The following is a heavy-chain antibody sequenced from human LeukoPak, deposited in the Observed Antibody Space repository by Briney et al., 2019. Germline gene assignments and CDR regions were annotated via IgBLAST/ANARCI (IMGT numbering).Heavy chain of an antibody. CDR1: GFTFSSDA. CDR3: ARVGTDCSGGSCYFDY. D-gene: IGHD2-15*01. V-gene: IGHV3-64*01. J-gene: IGHJ4*02. Sequence: GGCLRLPCAASGFTFSSDAMHWARQAPGKGLEYVSAISSNGGSTYYANSVKGRFTISRDNSKNTLYLQMGSLRAEDMAVYYCARVGTDCSGGSCYFDYWGQGTLVTVSS. CDR2: ISSNGGST.